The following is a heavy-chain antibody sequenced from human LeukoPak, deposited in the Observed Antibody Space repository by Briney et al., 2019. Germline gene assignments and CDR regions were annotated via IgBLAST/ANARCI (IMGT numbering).Heavy chain of an antibody. CDR3: TRDFNYDLWSGLDY. CDR2: ISSSSSYI. Sequence: GGSLRLSCAASGFTFSSYSMNWVRQAPGKGLEWVSSISSSSSYIYYADSVKGRFTVSRDNAKNSLYLQMNNLRAEDTAIYYCTRDFNYDLWSGLDYWGQGILITVSS. V-gene: IGHV3-21*01. J-gene: IGHJ4*02. D-gene: IGHD3-3*01. CDR1: GFTFSSYS.